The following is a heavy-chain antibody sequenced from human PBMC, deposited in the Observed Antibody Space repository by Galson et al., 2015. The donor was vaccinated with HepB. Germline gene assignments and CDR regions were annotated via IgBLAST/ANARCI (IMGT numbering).Heavy chain of an antibody. Sequence: FSGSAISWVRQAPGQEFEWMGGIISLFGRTNYAQKFQGRVTLTADESTGTAYMELGSLRSDDTAMYYCARERAAGGKSYNWFHPWGQGTLVTVSS. J-gene: IGHJ5*02. CDR2: IISLFGRT. V-gene: IGHV1-69*01. CDR3: ARERAAGGKSYNWFHP. D-gene: IGHD6-13*01. CDR1: FSGSA.